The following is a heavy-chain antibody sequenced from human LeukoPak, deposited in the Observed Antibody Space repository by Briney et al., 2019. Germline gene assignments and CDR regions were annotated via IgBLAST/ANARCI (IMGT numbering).Heavy chain of an antibody. CDR2: IYRTGST. D-gene: IGHD3-3*01. Sequence: SETLSLTCTVSDYSISSGFFWGWVRQSPGKGLEWIGNIYRTGSTNYHPSLKSRVTISVDTSKNQFSLKLSSVTAADTAIYYCARGEDVSGYRTDCWGQGTLVTVSS. CDR3: ARGEDVSGYRTDC. CDR1: DYSISSGFF. J-gene: IGHJ4*02. V-gene: IGHV4-38-2*02.